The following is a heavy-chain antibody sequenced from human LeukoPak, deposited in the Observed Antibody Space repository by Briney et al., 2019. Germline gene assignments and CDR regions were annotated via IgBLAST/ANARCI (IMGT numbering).Heavy chain of an antibody. D-gene: IGHD3-22*01. CDR2: IWYDANNE. CDR1: GFTFSSYG. Sequence: GRSLRLSCAASGFTFSSYGMHWVRQAPGKGLEWVAVIWYDANNEYYGDSVKGRFTIFRDNSKSTLYLQMNSLRAEDTAVYYCARDYDSRGYGPYFDYWGQGTLVTVSS. V-gene: IGHV3-33*01. J-gene: IGHJ4*02. CDR3: ARDYDSRGYGPYFDY.